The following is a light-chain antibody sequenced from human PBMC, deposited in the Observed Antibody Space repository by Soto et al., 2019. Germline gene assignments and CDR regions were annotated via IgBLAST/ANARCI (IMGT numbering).Light chain of an antibody. CDR3: QQSYSTPIT. Sequence: DIQMSKSLSSLSASVGDRVTITCRASQSISSYLNWYQQKPGKAPKLLIYAASSLQSGVPSRFSGSGSGTDFTLNISSLQPEDFATYYCQQSYSTPITFGPGTKWISN. CDR2: AAS. J-gene: IGKJ3*01. V-gene: IGKV1-39*01. CDR1: QSISSY.